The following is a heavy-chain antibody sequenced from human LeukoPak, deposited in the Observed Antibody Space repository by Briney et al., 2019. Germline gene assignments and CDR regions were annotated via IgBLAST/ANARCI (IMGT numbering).Heavy chain of an antibody. D-gene: IGHD4-11*01. Sequence: SETPSLTCAVYGGSFSGYYWSWSRQPPGKGLEWIGEINHSGSTNYNPSLKSRVTISVDTSKNQFSLKLSSVTAADTAVYYCARTVLHSDYSNYRWFDPWGQGTLVTVSS. CDR3: ARTVLHSDYSNYRWFDP. CDR1: GGSFSGYY. CDR2: INHSGST. J-gene: IGHJ5*02. V-gene: IGHV4-34*01.